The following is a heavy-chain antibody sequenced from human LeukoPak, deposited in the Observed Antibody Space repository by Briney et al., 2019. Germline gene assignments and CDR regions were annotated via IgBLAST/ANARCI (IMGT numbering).Heavy chain of an antibody. CDR2: ISYDESNK. CDR1: GFTFSSYA. Sequence: GGSLRLSCAASGFTFSSYAMHWVRQAPGKGLEWVAVISYDESNKYYADSVKGRFTISRDNSKNTLYLQMNSLRAEDTAVYYCAGIAAAASWGQGTLVTVSS. J-gene: IGHJ5*02. V-gene: IGHV3-30-3*01. CDR3: AGIAAAAS. D-gene: IGHD6-13*01.